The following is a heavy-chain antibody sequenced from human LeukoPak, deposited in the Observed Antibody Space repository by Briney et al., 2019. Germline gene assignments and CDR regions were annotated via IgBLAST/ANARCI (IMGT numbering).Heavy chain of an antibody. J-gene: IGHJ4*02. CDR3: ATGACTNGVCFYYFDY. Sequence: ASVKVSCKASGGTFSSYAISWVRQAPGQGLEWMGGIIPIFGTANYAQKFQGRVTITADESTSTAYMELSSLRSEDTAVYYCATGACTNGVCFYYFDYWCQGTLVTVSS. D-gene: IGHD2-8*01. CDR1: GGTFSSYA. CDR2: IIPIFGTA. V-gene: IGHV1-69*01.